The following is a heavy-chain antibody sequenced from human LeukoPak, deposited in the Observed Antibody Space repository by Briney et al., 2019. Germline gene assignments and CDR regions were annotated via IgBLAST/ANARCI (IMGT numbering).Heavy chain of an antibody. J-gene: IGHJ4*02. CDR3: ATSRVMIVVADPFDF. D-gene: IGHD3-22*01. CDR1: GFTFSSYW. V-gene: IGHV3-7*03. Sequence: PGGSLRLSCVASGFTFSSYWMTWVRQAPGKGLEWVANIKQDGSEKYYVDSVKGRFTTSRDNAKNSLYLQMNSLRAEDTAVYYCATSRVMIVVADPFDFWGQGTLVIVSS. CDR2: IKQDGSEK.